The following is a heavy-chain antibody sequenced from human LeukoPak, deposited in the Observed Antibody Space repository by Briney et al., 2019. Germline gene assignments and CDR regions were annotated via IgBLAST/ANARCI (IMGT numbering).Heavy chain of an antibody. Sequence: PSETLSLTCTVSGGSISSYYWSWIRQPPGKGLEWIGYIYYSGSTNYNPSLKSRVTISVDTSKNQFSLKLSSVTAADTAVYYCARCYGLAGSIENWGQGTLVTVSS. V-gene: IGHV4-59*01. CDR3: ARCYGLAGSIEN. CDR1: GGSISSYY. J-gene: IGHJ4*02. D-gene: IGHD6-19*01. CDR2: IYYSGST.